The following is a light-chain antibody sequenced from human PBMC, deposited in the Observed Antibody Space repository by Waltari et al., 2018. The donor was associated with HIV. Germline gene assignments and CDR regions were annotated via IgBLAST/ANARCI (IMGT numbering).Light chain of an antibody. Sequence: QSALTQPASVSGSPGQAITISCTGSRRDVGTYDYISWYQQHPGTAPKLLISDVTERPSGISNRFSGSKSGTTASLTISGLQAEDEAEYFCCSFAGSNFVFRSGTKVTVL. CDR1: RRDVGTYDY. CDR3: CSFAGSNFV. V-gene: IGLV2-23*02. CDR2: DVT. J-gene: IGLJ1*01.